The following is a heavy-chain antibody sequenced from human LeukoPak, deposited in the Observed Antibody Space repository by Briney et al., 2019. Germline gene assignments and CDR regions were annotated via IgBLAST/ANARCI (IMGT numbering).Heavy chain of an antibody. CDR3: ATSLQRWLQVNY. D-gene: IGHD5-24*01. J-gene: IGHJ4*02. CDR1: GFTVSSNY. CDR2: IYSGGST. V-gene: IGHV3-66*01. Sequence: GGSLRLSCAASGFTVSSNYMTWVRQAPGKGLEWVSIIYSGGSTYYADSVKGRFTISRDNSKDTLYLQMNSLRAEDTAVYYCATSLQRWLQVNYWGQGALVTVSS.